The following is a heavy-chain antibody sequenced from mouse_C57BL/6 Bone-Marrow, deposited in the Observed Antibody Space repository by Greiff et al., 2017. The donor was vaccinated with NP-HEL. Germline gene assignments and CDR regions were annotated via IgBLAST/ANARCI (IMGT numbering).Heavy chain of an antibody. CDR2: ISDGGSYT. Sequence: EVQLVESGGGLVKPGGSLKLSCAASGFTFSSYAMSWVRQTPEQRLEWVATISDGGSYTYYPDNVKGRFTISRDNAKNNLYLQMSHLKSEDTAMYYCARDDYAWFAYWGQGTLVTVSA. CDR3: ARDDYAWFAY. D-gene: IGHD2-4*01. CDR1: GFTFSSYA. V-gene: IGHV5-4*01. J-gene: IGHJ3*01.